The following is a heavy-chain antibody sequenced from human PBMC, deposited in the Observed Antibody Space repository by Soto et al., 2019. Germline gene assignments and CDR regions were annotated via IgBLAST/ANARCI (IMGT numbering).Heavy chain of an antibody. CDR1: GGSVSTDNYY. V-gene: IGHV4-61*01. CDR3: AREFAGFCSGTSCFYFDY. J-gene: IGHJ4*02. CDR2: TYYRGST. D-gene: IGHD2-2*01. Sequence: QVQLQESGPGLVKPSETLSLTCTVSGGSVSTDNYYWSWIRQPPGRGLEWIGYTYYRGSTNYNPSLKSRVTMSIDTSKNQFSLKLSSVTAADTAVYYCAREFAGFCSGTSCFYFDYWGQGTLVTVSS.